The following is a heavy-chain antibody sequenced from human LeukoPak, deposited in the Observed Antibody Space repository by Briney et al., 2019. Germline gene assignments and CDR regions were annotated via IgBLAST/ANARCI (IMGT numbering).Heavy chain of an antibody. J-gene: IGHJ6*02. CDR3: ATDNEFQWLVSPGYYYGMDV. D-gene: IGHD6-19*01. V-gene: IGHV1-69*13. CDR1: GGTFSKYT. Sequence: ASVTVSCKASGGTFSKYTISWVRQRPGQGLEWMGGITPLFGTANYAQKFQGRVTITADESASTAYMELSSLRSEDTAVYYCATDNEFQWLVSPGYYYGMDVWGQGTTVTVSS. CDR2: ITPLFGTA.